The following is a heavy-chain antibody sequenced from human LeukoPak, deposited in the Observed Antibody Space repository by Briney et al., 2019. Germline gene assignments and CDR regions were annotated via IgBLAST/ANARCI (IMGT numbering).Heavy chain of an antibody. J-gene: IGHJ4*02. V-gene: IGHV3-23*01. CDR1: GFTFSSYA. Sequence: PGGSLRLSCAASGFTFSSYAMSWVRQARWKGLEWVSAISGSGGSTYYADSVKGRFTISRDNSKNTLYLQMNSLRAEDTAVYYCAKDRAHLEWLSDVWGQGTLVTVSS. D-gene: IGHD3-3*01. CDR2: ISGSGGST. CDR3: AKDRAHLEWLSDV.